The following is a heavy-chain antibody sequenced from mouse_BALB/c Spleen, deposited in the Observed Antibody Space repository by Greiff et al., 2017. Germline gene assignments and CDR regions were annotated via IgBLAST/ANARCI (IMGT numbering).Heavy chain of an antibody. CDR3: ARDRRYDWYFDV. CDR1: GFTFSSYG. CDR2: INSNGGST. Sequence: EAHLVESGGGLVQPGGSLKLSCAASGFTFSSYGMSWVRQTPDKRLELVATINSNGGSTYYPDSVKGRFTISRDNAKNTLYLQMSSLKSEDTAMYYCARDRRYDWYFDVWGAGTTVTVSS. J-gene: IGHJ1*01. V-gene: IGHV5-6-3*01. D-gene: IGHD2-14*01.